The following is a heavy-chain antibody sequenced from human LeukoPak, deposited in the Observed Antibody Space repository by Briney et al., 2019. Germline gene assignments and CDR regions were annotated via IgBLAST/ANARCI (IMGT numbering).Heavy chain of an antibody. D-gene: IGHD2-2*01. CDR3: ARILGYCSSTSCPLYYFDY. CDR1: GGSISSYY. V-gene: IGHV4-4*07. J-gene: IGHJ4*02. CDR2: IYTSGST. Sequence: SETLSLTCTVSGGSISSYYWSWIRQPAGKGLEWIGRIYTSGSTNYNPSLKSRVTMSVDTSKNQFSLKLSSVTAADTAVYYCARILGYCSSTSCPLYYFDYWGQGTLVTVSS.